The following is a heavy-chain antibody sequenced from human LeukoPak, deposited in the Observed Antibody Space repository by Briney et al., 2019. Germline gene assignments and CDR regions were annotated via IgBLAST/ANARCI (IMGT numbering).Heavy chain of an antibody. V-gene: IGHV3-23*01. CDR2: ISGSGGST. J-gene: IGHJ4*02. CDR1: GFTFSSYA. CDR3: AKAKRSAYGSGSNYFDY. D-gene: IGHD3-10*01. Sequence: QPGGSLRLSCAASGFTFSSYAMSWVRQAPGKGLEWVSAISGSGGSTYYADSVKGRFTISRDNSKNTLYLQMNSLRAEDTAVYYCAKAKRSAYGSGSNYFDYWGQGTLVTVSS.